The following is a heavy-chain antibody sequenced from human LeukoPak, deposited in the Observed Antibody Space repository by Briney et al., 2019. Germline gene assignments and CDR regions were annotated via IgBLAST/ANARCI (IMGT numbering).Heavy chain of an antibody. CDR2: INWNGGST. CDR1: GFTFDDYG. Sequence: GGSLRLSCAASGFTFDDYGMSWVRQAPGKGLEWVSGINWNGGSTGYADSVKGRFTISRDNAKNSLYLQMNSLRAEDTALYYCARAYYYGSGSWNYYYYMDVWGKGTTVTVSS. J-gene: IGHJ6*03. D-gene: IGHD3-10*01. V-gene: IGHV3-20*04. CDR3: ARAYYYGSGSWNYYYYMDV.